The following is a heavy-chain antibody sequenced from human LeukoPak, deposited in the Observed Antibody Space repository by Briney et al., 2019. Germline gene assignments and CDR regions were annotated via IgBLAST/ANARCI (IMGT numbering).Heavy chain of an antibody. CDR3: AREIGGGLHYFHS. Sequence: GGSLRLSCVVSGFTVSSSFMSWVPQAPGKGLEWVSNLYNDAFDSATHYPDSVKGRFTISRDNSQNTLYLQMNSLRAEDTAMYYCAREIGGGLHYFHSWGQGTPVTVSS. CDR1: GFTVSSSF. D-gene: IGHD1-26*01. V-gene: IGHV3-53*01. J-gene: IGHJ4*02. CDR2: LYNDAFDSAT.